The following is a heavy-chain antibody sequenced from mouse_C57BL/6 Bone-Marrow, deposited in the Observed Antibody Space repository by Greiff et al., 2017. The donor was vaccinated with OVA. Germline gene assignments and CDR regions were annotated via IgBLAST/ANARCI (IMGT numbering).Heavy chain of an antibody. J-gene: IGHJ1*03. Sequence: VQLQQSGAELVRPGASVKLSCTASGFNIKDDYMHWVKQRPEQGLEWIGWIDPENGNTKYAPKFQGKATITADTSSNTAYLQLSSLTSEDTAIYYCARTEYYGSSYRWYFDVWGTGTTVTVSS. CDR3: ARTEYYGSSYRWYFDV. CDR1: GFNIKDDY. CDR2: IDPENGNT. V-gene: IGHV14-4*01. D-gene: IGHD1-1*01.